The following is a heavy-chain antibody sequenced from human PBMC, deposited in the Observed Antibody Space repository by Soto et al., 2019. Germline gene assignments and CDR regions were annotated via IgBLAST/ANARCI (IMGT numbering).Heavy chain of an antibody. D-gene: IGHD3-10*01. CDR1: GGSISSGGYY. J-gene: IGHJ4*02. CDR3: ARNMDRGVIALEY. Sequence: TLSLTCTVSGGSISSGGYYWSWIRQHPGKGLEWIGYIYYIGSTYYNPSLKSRVTISVDTSKNRFSLKLSSVTAADTAVYYCARNMDRGVIALEYWGQGNLVTVSS. CDR2: IYYIGST. V-gene: IGHV4-31*03.